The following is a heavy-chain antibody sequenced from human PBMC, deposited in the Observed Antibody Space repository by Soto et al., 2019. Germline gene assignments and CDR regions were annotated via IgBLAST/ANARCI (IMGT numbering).Heavy chain of an antibody. CDR2: IWYDGSNK. Sequence: QPGGSLRLSCAASGFTFSSYGMHWVRQAPGKGLEWVAVIWYDGSNKYYADSVKGRFTISRDNSKNTLYLQMNSLRAEDTAVYYCARGPIAVAGYYFDYWGQGTLVTVSS. V-gene: IGHV3-33*01. CDR3: ARGPIAVAGYYFDY. J-gene: IGHJ4*02. D-gene: IGHD6-19*01. CDR1: GFTFSSYG.